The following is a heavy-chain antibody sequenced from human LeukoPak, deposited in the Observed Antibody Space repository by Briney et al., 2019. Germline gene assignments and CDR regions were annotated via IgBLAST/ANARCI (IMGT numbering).Heavy chain of an antibody. V-gene: IGHV3-11*01. D-gene: IGHD6-6*01. CDR3: ARDRSLAAPEAEFDI. CDR2: ISSSGSTI. J-gene: IGHJ3*02. Sequence: GGSLRLSCAASGFTFSDYYMSWIRQAPGKGLEWVSYISSSGSTIYYADSVKGRFTISRDNAKNSLYLQMNSLRAEDTAVYYCARDRSLAAPEAEFDIWGQGTMVTVSS. CDR1: GFTFSDYY.